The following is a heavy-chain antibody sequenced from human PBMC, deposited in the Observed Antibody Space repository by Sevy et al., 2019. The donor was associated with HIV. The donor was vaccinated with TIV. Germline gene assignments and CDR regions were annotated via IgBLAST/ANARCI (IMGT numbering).Heavy chain of an antibody. CDR3: ARGPLFSPEYCSGGACPTIDY. V-gene: IGHV4-34*01. D-gene: IGHD2-15*01. CDR1: GVSFSDYY. CDR2: VSQSGRA. Sequence: SETLSLTCAVSGVSFSDYYWAWVRQPPGKGLEWIGEVSQSGRANYNPSLRSRVIMSLDTSNNQFSLKLTSVTAVDTAMYYCARGPLFSPEYCSGGACPTIDYWSQGTRVTVSS. J-gene: IGHJ4*02.